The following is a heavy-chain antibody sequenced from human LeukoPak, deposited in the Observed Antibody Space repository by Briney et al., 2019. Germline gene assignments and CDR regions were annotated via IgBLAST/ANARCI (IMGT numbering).Heavy chain of an antibody. J-gene: IGHJ4*02. CDR3: AKMVPVQIWLDFDY. V-gene: IGHV3-23*01. D-gene: IGHD5-18*01. CDR1: GFTFSSYA. Sequence: GGSLRLSCAASGFTFSSYAMSWVRQAPGKGLEWVSAITISGRSTYYADSVRGRFTISRDNSKNTLHLQMHSLRAEDTAVYYCAKMVPVQIWLDFDYWGQGTLVTVPS. CDR2: ITISGRST.